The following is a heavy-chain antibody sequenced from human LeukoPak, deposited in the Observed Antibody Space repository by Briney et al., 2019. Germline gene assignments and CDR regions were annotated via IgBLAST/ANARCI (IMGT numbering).Heavy chain of an antibody. J-gene: IGHJ5*01. Sequence: PSETLSLTCTVSGGSISNKYWSWIRQPPGKGLEWIGYIYYSGSTNYNPSLKSRVTISVDTSKNQFSLKLSSVTAADTAVYYCARESKSYTNDGVSYRWFDPWGQGTLVTVSS. CDR1: GGSISNKY. CDR2: IYYSGST. D-gene: IGHD2-8*01. V-gene: IGHV4-59*01. CDR3: ARESKSYTNDGVSYRWFDP.